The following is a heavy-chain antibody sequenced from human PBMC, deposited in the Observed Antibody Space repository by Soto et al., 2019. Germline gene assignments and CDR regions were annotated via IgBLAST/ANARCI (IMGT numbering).Heavy chain of an antibody. D-gene: IGHD3-10*01. CDR2: ISGSGGST. J-gene: IGHJ6*02. CDR3: AKSLGYYYGSGSYYKWPYYYGMDV. Sequence: GSLRLSCAASGFTFSSYAMSWVRQAPGKGLEWVSAISGSGGSTYYADSVKGRFTISRDNSKNTLYLQMNSLRAEDTAVYYCAKSLGYYYGSGSYYKWPYYYGMDVWGQGTTVTVSS. CDR1: GFTFSSYA. V-gene: IGHV3-23*01.